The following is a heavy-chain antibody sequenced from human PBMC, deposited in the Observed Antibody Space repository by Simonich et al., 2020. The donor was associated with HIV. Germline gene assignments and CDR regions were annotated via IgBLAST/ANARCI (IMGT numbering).Heavy chain of an antibody. Sequence: QVQLQQWGAGLLKPSETLSLTCAVYGGSFSGYYWSWIRQPPGKGLEWIGEINHSGSTNSNPSLKSPVTISVDTSKNQFSLKLSSVTAADTAVYYCARGFYQRLYYFDYWGQGTLVTVSS. CDR2: INHSGST. CDR3: ARGFYQRLYYFDY. CDR1: GGSFSGYY. J-gene: IGHJ4*02. D-gene: IGHD2-2*01. V-gene: IGHV4-34*01.